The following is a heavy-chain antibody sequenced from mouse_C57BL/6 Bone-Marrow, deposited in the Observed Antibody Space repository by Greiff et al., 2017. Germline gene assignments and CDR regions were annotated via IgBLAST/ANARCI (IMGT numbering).Heavy chain of an antibody. V-gene: IGHV1-81*01. CDR3: ASRHYYGSRNFDY. CDR1: GYTFTSYG. D-gene: IGHD1-1*01. CDR2: IYPRSGNT. J-gene: IGHJ2*01. Sequence: SGAELARPGASVKLSCKASGYTFTSYGISWVKQRTGQGLEWIGEIYPRSGNTYYNEKFKGKATLTADKSSSTAYMELRSLTSEDSAVYFCASRHYYGSRNFDYWGQGTTLTVSS.